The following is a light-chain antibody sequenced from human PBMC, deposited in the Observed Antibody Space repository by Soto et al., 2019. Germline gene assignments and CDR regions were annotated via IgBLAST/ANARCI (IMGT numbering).Light chain of an antibody. CDR2: AAH. Sequence: IQMTQSRSSLSASLGDRVTVTCRASQDISQSVNWYQQKPGKAPKLLIYAAHSLESGVPSRFSGSGSGTDFALTISSLQPEDVATYFCQQSYSTPYTFGQGTKLEIK. CDR3: QQSYSTPYT. V-gene: IGKV1-39*01. CDR1: QDISQS. J-gene: IGKJ2*01.